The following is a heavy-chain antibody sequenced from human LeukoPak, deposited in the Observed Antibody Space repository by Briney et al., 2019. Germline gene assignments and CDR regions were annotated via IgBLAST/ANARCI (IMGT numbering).Heavy chain of an antibody. CDR2: ISGSGGST. J-gene: IGHJ4*02. CDR3: ATNSSSWYCFDY. CDR1: GFTFSSYA. Sequence: GGSLRLSCAASGFTFSSYAMGWVRQAPGKGLEWVSAISGSGGSTYYADSVKGRFTISRDNSKNTLYLQMNSLRAEDTAVYYCATNSSSWYCFDYWGQGTLVTVSS. D-gene: IGHD6-13*01. V-gene: IGHV3-23*01.